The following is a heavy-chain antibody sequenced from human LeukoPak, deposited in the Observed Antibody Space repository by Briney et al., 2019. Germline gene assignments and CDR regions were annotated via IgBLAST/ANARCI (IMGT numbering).Heavy chain of an antibody. V-gene: IGHV4-39*07. J-gene: IGHJ4*02. Sequence: SETLSLTCTVSGGSISSSSYYWGWIRQPPGKGLERIGSIYYSGSTYYNPSLKSRVTISVDTSKNQFSLKLSSVTAADTAVYYCARDRWSSWYDYWGQGTLVTVSS. D-gene: IGHD6-13*01. CDR1: GGSISSSSYY. CDR2: IYYSGST. CDR3: ARDRWSSWYDY.